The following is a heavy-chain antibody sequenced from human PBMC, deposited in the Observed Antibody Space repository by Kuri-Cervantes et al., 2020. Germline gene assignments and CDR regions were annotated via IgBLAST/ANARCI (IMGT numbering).Heavy chain of an antibody. Sequence: ASVKVSCKASGYTFTGYYMHWVRQARGRGLEWIGWINPNSGDTSYAQKFQGRVTMTRNTSISTAYMELRSLRSDDTAVYYCARGVDSSGFLFDYWGQGTLVTVSS. D-gene: IGHD6-19*01. V-gene: IGHV1-2*02. CDR2: INPNSGDT. CDR1: GYTFTGYY. J-gene: IGHJ4*02. CDR3: ARGVDSSGFLFDY.